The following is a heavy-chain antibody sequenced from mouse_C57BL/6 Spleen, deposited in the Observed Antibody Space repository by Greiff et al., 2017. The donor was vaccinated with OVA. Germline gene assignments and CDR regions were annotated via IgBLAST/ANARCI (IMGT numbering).Heavy chain of an antibody. D-gene: IGHD1-1*01. CDR1: GFTFSSYA. J-gene: IGHJ2*01. V-gene: IGHV5-4*01. CDR2: ISDGGSYT. CDR3: ARDRRGSSYDYCDY. Sequence: DVMLVESGGGLVKPGGSLKLSCAASGFTFSSYAMSWVRQTPEKRLEWVATISDGGSYTYYPDNVKGRFTISRDNAKNNLYLQMSHLKSEDTAMYYCARDRRGSSYDYCDYWGQGTTLTVSS.